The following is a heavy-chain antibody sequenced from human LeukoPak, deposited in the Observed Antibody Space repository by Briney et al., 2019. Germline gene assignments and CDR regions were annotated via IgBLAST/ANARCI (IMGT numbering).Heavy chain of an antibody. D-gene: IGHD6-19*01. CDR3: ARTSNSIAVAGPYAFDY. CDR2: INAGNGNT. V-gene: IGHV1-3*01. CDR1: GYTFTSYA. Sequence: ASVKVSCKASGYTFTSYAMHWVRQAPGQRLEWMGWINAGNGNTKYSQKFQGRVTITRDTSASTAYMELSSLRSEDTAVYYCARTSNSIAVAGPYAFDYWGQGTLVTVSS. J-gene: IGHJ4*02.